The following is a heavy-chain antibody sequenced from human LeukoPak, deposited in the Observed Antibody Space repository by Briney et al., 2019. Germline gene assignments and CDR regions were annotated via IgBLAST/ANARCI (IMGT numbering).Heavy chain of an antibody. Sequence: SVNVSCKASGGTFSSYAISWVRQAPGQGLEWMGGIIPIFGTANYAQKFQGRVTITADESTSTAYMELSSLRSEDTAVYYCARGGGGATWGYFDYWGQGTLVTVSS. CDR3: ARGGGGATWGYFDY. V-gene: IGHV1-69*13. J-gene: IGHJ4*02. CDR2: IIPIFGTA. CDR1: GGTFSSYA. D-gene: IGHD1-26*01.